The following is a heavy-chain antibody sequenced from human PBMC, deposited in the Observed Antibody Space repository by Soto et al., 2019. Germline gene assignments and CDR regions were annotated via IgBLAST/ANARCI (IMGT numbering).Heavy chain of an antibody. CDR1: GFTFSSYA. V-gene: IGHV3-23*01. CDR2: ISGSGGST. D-gene: IGHD5-18*01. J-gene: IGHJ6*02. CDR3: AKDLISAAMATFYYYYGMDV. Sequence: GGSLRLSCAASGFTFSSYAMSWVGQAPGKGLEWVSAISGSGGSTYYADSVKGRFTISRDNSKNTLYLQMNSLRAEDTAVYYCAKDLISAAMATFYYYYGMDVWGQGTTVTVSS.